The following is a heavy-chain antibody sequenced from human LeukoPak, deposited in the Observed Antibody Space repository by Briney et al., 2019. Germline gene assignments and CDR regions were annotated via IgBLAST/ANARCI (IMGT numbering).Heavy chain of an antibody. CDR3: APQLGISYAMFDY. D-gene: IGHD2-8*01. CDR1: GGSISTNNYY. V-gene: IGHV4-39*01. CDR2: IHYSGST. Sequence: SETLSLTCTVSGGSISTNNYYWGWIRQPPGQGLEWIGSIHYSGSTYYYPSLKSRLTISVDTSKNQFSLKLSSVTAADTAVYYCAPQLGISYAMFDYWGQGTLVTVSS. J-gene: IGHJ4*02.